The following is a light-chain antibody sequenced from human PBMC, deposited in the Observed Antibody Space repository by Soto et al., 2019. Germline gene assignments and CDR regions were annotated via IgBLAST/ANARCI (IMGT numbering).Light chain of an antibody. J-gene: IGLJ1*01. CDR3: SSYTSSSPRV. CDR1: SDDSGAYTY. V-gene: IGLV2-14*01. CDR2: EVS. Sequence: QSVLTQPASVSGSPGQSITISCTGTSDDSGAYTYVSWFQQHPGKAPKLMIYEVSNRLSGVSNRFAGSKSGNTASLTISGLQAEDEADYYCSSYTSSSPRVFGAGTKLTVL.